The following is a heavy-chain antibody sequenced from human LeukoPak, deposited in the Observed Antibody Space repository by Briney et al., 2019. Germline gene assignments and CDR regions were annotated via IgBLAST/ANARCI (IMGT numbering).Heavy chain of an antibody. D-gene: IGHD2-21*02. Sequence: GGSLRLSCAASGFAFSSYAMSWVRQAPGKGLEWVSAIGGSGGSTYYADSVKGRFTISRDNSKNTLYLQMNSLRAEDTAVYYCAKATNIVVVTAPDYWGQGTLVTVSS. CDR3: AKATNIVVVTAPDY. CDR1: GFAFSSYA. J-gene: IGHJ4*02. CDR2: IGGSGGST. V-gene: IGHV3-23*01.